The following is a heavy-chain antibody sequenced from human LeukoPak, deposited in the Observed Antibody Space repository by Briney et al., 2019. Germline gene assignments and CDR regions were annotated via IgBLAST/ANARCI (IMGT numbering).Heavy chain of an antibody. CDR2: ISSSGDTI. Sequence: GGSLRLSCAASAFTFSSYEMNWVRQAPGKGLEWVSCISSSGDTIYYADSVKGRFTISRDNAKNSLYLQMNSLRAEDTAIYYCARWKESGWVTDYWGQGTLVTVSS. J-gene: IGHJ4*02. V-gene: IGHV3-48*03. CDR1: AFTFSSYE. CDR3: ARWKESGWVTDY. D-gene: IGHD6-19*01.